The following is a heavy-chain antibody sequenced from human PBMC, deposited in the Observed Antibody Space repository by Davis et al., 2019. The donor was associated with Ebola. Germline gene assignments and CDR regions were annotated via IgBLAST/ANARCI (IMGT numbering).Heavy chain of an antibody. CDR3: AKDPYSSTSRSDY. J-gene: IGHJ4*02. V-gene: IGHV3-30*02. CDR2: VRYDGNNK. Sequence: GGSLRLSCAASGFTFISYSMNWVRQAPGKGLEWVAFVRYDGNNKYYADSVKGRFTISRDNSENTVYLQMNSLRVEDTAIYYCAKDPYSSTSRSDYWGQGTLVTVSS. D-gene: IGHD6-6*01. CDR1: GFTFISYS.